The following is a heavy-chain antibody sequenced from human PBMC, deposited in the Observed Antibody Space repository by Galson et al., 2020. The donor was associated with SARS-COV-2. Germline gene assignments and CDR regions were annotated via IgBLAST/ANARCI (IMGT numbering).Heavy chain of an antibody. Sequence: GGSLRLSCAASGFMFSNYAMGWVRQSPEKGLEWVSGITETGRSTYYADSVKGRFVISRDNSRSTQYLQIHSLRAEDTARYYCVRVGDWNYADQWGQGTLVSVSS. CDR2: ITETGRST. CDR3: VRVGDWNYADQ. CDR1: GFMFSNYA. V-gene: IGHV3-23*01. J-gene: IGHJ4*02. D-gene: IGHD3-10*01.